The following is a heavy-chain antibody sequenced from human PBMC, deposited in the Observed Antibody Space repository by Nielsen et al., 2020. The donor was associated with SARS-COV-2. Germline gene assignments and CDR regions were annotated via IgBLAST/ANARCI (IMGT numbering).Heavy chain of an antibody. CDR1: GGSISGHY. CDR2: IYYSGST. D-gene: IGHD7-27*01. J-gene: IGHJ3*02. Sequence: SDTLSLTCTVSGGSISGHYWSWIRQPPGKGLEWIGYIYYSGSTNYNPSLKSRVTISVDTSKNQFSLKLSSVTAADTAVYYCARQTGRGGAFDIWGQGTMVTVSS. CDR3: ARQTGRGGAFDI. V-gene: IGHV4-59*08.